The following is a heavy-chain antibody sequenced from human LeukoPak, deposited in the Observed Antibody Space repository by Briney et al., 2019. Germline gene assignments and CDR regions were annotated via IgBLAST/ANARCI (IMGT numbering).Heavy chain of an antibody. CDR2: VSAYNGNK. D-gene: IGHD2-15*01. CDR1: GYTFTSYG. Sequence: ASVKVSCKASGYTFTSYGISWVRQAPGQGLEWMGWVSAYNGNKNYAQKLQGRVTMTTDTSTSTAYMELRSLRSDDTAVYYCARNQSAATLLDYWGQGTLVTVSS. CDR3: ARNQSAATLLDY. V-gene: IGHV1-18*01. J-gene: IGHJ4*02.